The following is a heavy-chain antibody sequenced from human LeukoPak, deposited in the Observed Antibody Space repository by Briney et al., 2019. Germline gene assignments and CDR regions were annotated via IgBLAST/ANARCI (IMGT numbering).Heavy chain of an antibody. D-gene: IGHD6-13*01. CDR1: GGSISSYY. Sequence: SETLSLTCTVSGGSISSYYWSWIRQPAGTGLEWIGRIYTSGSTNYNPSLKSRVTMSVDTSKNQFSLKLSSVTAADTAVYYCARGGGIAAAGYYYYYMDVWGKGTTVTVSS. CDR2: IYTSGST. J-gene: IGHJ6*03. CDR3: ARGGGIAAAGYYYYYMDV. V-gene: IGHV4-4*07.